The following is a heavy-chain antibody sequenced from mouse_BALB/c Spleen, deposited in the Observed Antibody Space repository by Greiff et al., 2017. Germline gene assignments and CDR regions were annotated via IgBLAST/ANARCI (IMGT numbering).Heavy chain of an antibody. J-gene: IGHJ4*01. D-gene: IGHD1-1*01. CDR2: ISSGGST. V-gene: IGHV5-6-5*01. CDR1: GFTFSSYA. Sequence: EVHLVESGGGLVKPGGSLKLSCAASGFTFSSYAMSWVRQTPEKRLEWVASISSGGSTYYPDSVKGRFTISRDNARNILYLQMSSLRSEDTAMYYCARRAPVDYYGSSYAMDYWGQGTSVTVSS. CDR3: ARRAPVDYYGSSYAMDY.